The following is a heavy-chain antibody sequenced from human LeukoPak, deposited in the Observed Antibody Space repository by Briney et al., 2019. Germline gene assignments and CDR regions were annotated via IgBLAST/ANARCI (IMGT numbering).Heavy chain of an antibody. D-gene: IGHD6-19*01. CDR2: IRYDGSNK. CDR3: AKDPVTGAVAGPLDY. V-gene: IGHV3-30*02. Sequence: PGGSLRLSCAASGFTFSSYGMHWVRQAPGKGLEWVAFIRYDGSNKYYADSVKGRFTISRDNSKNTLYLQMNSLTAEDTAVYYCAKDPVTGAVAGPLDYWGQGTLVTVSS. CDR1: GFTFSSYG. J-gene: IGHJ4*02.